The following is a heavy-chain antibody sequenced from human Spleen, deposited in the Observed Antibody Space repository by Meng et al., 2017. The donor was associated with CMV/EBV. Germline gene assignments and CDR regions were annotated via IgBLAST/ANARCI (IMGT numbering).Heavy chain of an antibody. Sequence: FSFSNAWMNWVRQAPGKGLEWVGRIKSKTDGGTTDYAAPVKGRFTISRDDSKNMLYLQMNSLKTEDTAVYYCTTDVDYGGYYDVFDIWGQGTMVTVSS. V-gene: IGHV3-15*07. D-gene: IGHD4-23*01. CDR3: TTDVDYGGYYDVFDI. CDR1: FSFSNAW. J-gene: IGHJ3*02. CDR2: IKSKTDGGTT.